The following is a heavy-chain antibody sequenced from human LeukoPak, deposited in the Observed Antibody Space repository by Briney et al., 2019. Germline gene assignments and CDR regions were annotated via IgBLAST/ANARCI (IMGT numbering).Heavy chain of an antibody. J-gene: IGHJ6*04. CDR2: IFYSGST. CDR1: GGSISSGGYY. V-gene: IGHV4-31*03. D-gene: IGHD4-17*01. CDR3: ARGYPYGYYYYYGMDV. Sequence: SETPSLTCTVSGGSISSGGYYWIWIRQHPGEGLEWIGYIFYSGSTYYNPSLKSRVTISVDTSKNQFSLRLSSVTAADTAVYYCARGYPYGYYYYYGMDVWGKGTTVTVSS.